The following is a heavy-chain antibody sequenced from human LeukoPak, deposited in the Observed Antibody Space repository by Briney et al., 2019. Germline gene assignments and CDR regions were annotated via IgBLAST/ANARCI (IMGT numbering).Heavy chain of an antibody. J-gene: IGHJ4*02. Sequence: PGGSLRLSCAASGFSFSDSHMSWIRQAPGKGLEWVANIKQDGSEKYYVDSVKGRFTISRDNAKNSLYLQMNSLRAEDTAVYYCARLAYCGGDCYSPFDYWGQGTLVTVSS. V-gene: IGHV3-7*01. CDR3: ARLAYCGGDCYSPFDY. D-gene: IGHD2-21*02. CDR1: GFSFSDSH. CDR2: IKQDGSEK.